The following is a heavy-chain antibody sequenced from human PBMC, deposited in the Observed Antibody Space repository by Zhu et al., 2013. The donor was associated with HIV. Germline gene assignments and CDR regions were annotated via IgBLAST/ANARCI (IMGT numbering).Heavy chain of an antibody. Sequence: EVQLVESGGGLVQPGRSLRLSCTASGFTFGDYAMSWVRQAPGKGLEWVGFIRSKAYGGTTEYAASVKGRFTISRDDSKSIAYLQMNSLKTEDTAVYYCTRDNCSSTSCYDGGWFDPWGQGNPGHRLL. CDR2: IRSKAYGGTT. D-gene: IGHD2-2*01. CDR1: GFTFGDYA. J-gene: IGHJ5*02. CDR3: TRDNCSSTSCYDGGWFDP. V-gene: IGHV3-49*04.